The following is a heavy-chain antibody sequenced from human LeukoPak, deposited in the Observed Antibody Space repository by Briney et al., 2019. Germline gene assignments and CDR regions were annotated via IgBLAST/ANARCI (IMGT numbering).Heavy chain of an antibody. V-gene: IGHV3-23*01. CDR3: AKDGGNYDFWSGYFVGPYFDY. J-gene: IGHJ4*02. Sequence: GGSLRLSFAASGFTFSSYAMSWVRQAPGKGLEWVSAISGSGGSTYYADSVKGRFTISRDNSKNTLYLQMNSLRAEDTAVYYCAKDGGNYDFWSGYFVGPYFDYWGQGTLVTVSS. CDR1: GFTFSSYA. D-gene: IGHD3-3*01. CDR2: ISGSGGST.